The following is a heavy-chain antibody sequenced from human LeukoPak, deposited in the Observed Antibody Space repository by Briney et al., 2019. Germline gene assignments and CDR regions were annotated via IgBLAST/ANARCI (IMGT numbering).Heavy chain of an antibody. Sequence: PGRSLRLSCAASGFTFDDYAMHWVRQTPGKGLEWVSGISWNSGTIDYADSVKGRFTISRDNAKNSLYLQMNSLRAEDTALYYCAKGVGTMVRGVHDYWGQGTLVTVSS. CDR1: GFTFDDYA. CDR2: ISWNSGTI. CDR3: AKGVGTMVRGVHDY. V-gene: IGHV3-9*01. J-gene: IGHJ4*02. D-gene: IGHD3-10*01.